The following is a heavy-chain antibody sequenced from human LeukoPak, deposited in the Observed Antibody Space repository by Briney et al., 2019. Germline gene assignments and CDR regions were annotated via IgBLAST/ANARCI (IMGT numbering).Heavy chain of an antibody. CDR1: GYTFTSSG. D-gene: IGHD5/OR15-5a*01. CDR2: ISGYNGNA. V-gene: IGHV1-18*01. CDR3: ARDLRSD. J-gene: IGHJ4*02. Sequence: ASVKVSCKTSGYTFTSSGISWVRQAPGQGLEWMGWISGYNGNAKYAQKLQGRVTMTTDTSTSTAYMELRSLRSDDTAVYYCARDLRSDWGQGTLVTVSS.